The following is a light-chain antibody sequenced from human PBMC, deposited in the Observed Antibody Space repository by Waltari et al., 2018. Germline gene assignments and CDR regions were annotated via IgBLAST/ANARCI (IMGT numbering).Light chain of an antibody. J-gene: IGLJ2*01. CDR2: EVT. CDR1: PRDLGSYSF. Sequence: QSALTQPASVSASPGQSIPISCTGTPRDLGSYSFVSWFHQSSGNAPKLVIFEVTKRPSGVSDRFSGSKSGNTASLTISGLQPEDEGEYFCSSYSITSTLVFGGGTRVTVL. V-gene: IGLV2-14*01. CDR3: SSYSITSTLV.